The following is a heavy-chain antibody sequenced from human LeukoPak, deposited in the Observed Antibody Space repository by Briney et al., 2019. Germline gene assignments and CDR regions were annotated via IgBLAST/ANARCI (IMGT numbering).Heavy chain of an antibody. D-gene: IGHD3-10*01. Sequence: GASVKVSCKASGGTFSNYAINWVRQAPGQGLEWMGRIVPVFGTPNFAQKFQGRVTLTRDGSTNTAYMEMSSLRSEDTAVYYCVRGGGFNSGFEYWGQGTLVIVSS. J-gene: IGHJ4*02. CDR3: VRGGGFNSGFEY. CDR1: GGTFSNYA. CDR2: IVPVFGTP. V-gene: IGHV1-69*05.